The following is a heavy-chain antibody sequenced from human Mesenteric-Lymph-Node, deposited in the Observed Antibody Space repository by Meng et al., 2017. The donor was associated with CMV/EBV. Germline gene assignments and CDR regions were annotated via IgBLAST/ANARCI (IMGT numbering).Heavy chain of an antibody. CDR1: GFTFSSYE. D-gene: IGHD3-22*01. CDR3: ARLVRFDY. Sequence: GGSLRLSCAASGFTFSSYEMNWVRQAPGEGLEWVSYIGNSGSTIYYADSVKGRFTISRDNVKNSLYLQMNSLRAEDTAVYYCARLVRFDYWGQGTVVTVSS. J-gene: IGHJ4*02. CDR2: IGNSGSTI. V-gene: IGHV3-48*03.